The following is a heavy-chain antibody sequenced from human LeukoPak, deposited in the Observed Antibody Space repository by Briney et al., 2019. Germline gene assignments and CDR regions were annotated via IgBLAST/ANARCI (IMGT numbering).Heavy chain of an antibody. V-gene: IGHV1-2*02. J-gene: IGHJ5*02. CDR2: INPSSGGA. CDR3: VRGPPEYCSGGSCYSGRNWIDP. D-gene: IGHD2-15*01. Sequence: ASVKVSCKASGYTFTGYYMHWVRQAPGQGLEWMGWINPSSGGADYAQKFQGRVTMTRDTSISTAYMALSRLTSDDTAVYYCVRGPPEYCSGGSCYSGRNWIDPWGQGTLVTVSS. CDR1: GYTFTGYY.